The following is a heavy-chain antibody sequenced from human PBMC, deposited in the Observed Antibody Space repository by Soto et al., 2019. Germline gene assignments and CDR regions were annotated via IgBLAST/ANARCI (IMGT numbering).Heavy chain of an antibody. V-gene: IGHV3-23*01. Sequence: GGSLRLSCAASGFTFSSYAMSWVRQAPGKGLEWVSAISGSGGSTYYADSVKGRFTISRDNSKNTLYLQMISLRAEDTAVYYCAKCSGGSCYYYYGMDVWGQGTTVTVSS. CDR2: ISGSGGST. CDR1: GFTFSSYA. CDR3: AKCSGGSCYYYYGMDV. J-gene: IGHJ6*02. D-gene: IGHD2-15*01.